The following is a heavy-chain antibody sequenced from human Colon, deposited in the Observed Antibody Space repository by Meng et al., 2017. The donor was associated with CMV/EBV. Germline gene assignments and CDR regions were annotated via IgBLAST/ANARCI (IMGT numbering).Heavy chain of an antibody. CDR2: IYSGGST. D-gene: IGHD1-26*01. Sequence: GESLKISCAASGFTVSSNYMSWVRQAPGKGLEWVSVIYSGGSTYYADSVKGRFTISRDNSKNTLYLQMNSLRAEDTAVYYCARGWELLNDAFDIWGQGTTVTVSS. V-gene: IGHV3-53*01. J-gene: IGHJ3*02. CDR3: ARGWELLNDAFDI. CDR1: GFTVSSNY.